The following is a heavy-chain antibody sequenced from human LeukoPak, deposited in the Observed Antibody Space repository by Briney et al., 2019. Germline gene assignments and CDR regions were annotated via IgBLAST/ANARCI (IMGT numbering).Heavy chain of an antibody. J-gene: IGHJ4*02. CDR2: IYSSGST. CDR1: GCSISNYF. V-gene: IGHV4-59*08. D-gene: IGHD7-27*01. CDR3: ARLPTGDQKFVY. Sequence: PSETLSLTCRVSGCSISNYFWTWIRQPPGKGLEWIGYIYSSGSTYYNPSLKSRVTISVDTSKNRFSLKLSTVTAADTAVYYCARLPTGDQKFVYWGQGTLVTVSS.